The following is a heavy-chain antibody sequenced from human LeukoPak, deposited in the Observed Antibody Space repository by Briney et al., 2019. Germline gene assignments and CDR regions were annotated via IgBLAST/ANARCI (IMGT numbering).Heavy chain of an antibody. CDR2: INHSGST. J-gene: IGHJ5*02. CDR3: TRLSYCSSTSCKYNWFDP. CDR1: GASFSGYY. D-gene: IGHD2-2*01. V-gene: IGHV4-34*01. Sequence: PSETLSLTCAVYGASFSGYYWSWIRQPPGKGLEWIGEINHSGSTNYNPSLKSRVTISVDTSKNQFSLKLSSVTAADTAVYYCTRLSYCSSTSCKYNWFDPWGQGTLVTVSS.